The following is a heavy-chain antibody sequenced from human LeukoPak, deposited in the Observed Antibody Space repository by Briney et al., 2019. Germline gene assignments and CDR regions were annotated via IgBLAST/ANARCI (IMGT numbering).Heavy chain of an antibody. CDR2: INPISGAT. D-gene: IGHD3-16*02. Sequence: ATVKVSCKTSGYTFTRYYMQWARQAPGRGLEWMGIINPISGATDYAQKFQGRVTMTRDTSTSTVYMELSSLRSEDTAMYYCARLPYRDGVAQDYWGQGTLVTV. J-gene: IGHJ4*02. CDR1: GYTFTRYY. V-gene: IGHV1-46*01. CDR3: ARLPYRDGVAQDY.